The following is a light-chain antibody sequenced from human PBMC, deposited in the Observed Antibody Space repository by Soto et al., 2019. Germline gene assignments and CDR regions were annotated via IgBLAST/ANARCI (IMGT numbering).Light chain of an antibody. J-gene: IGKJ2*01. CDR2: DAS. CDR3: QQRSNWPYT. CDR1: QSVSSY. V-gene: IGKV3-11*01. Sequence: EIVLTQSPATLSLSPGERATLSCRASQSVSSYLAWYQQKPGQAPSLLIYDASNRATGIPARFSGSGSGTDFTLTISSLEREDFAVYYCQQRSNWPYTFGQGTKLEIK.